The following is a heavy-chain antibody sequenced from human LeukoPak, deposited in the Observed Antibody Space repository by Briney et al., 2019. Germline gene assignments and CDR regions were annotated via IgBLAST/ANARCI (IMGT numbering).Heavy chain of an antibody. V-gene: IGHV3-23*01. CDR1: GFTFSSYA. Sequence: GGSLRLSCAASGFTFSSYAMSWVRQAPGKGLGWVSAISGSGGSTYYADSVKGRFTISRDNSKNTLYLQMNSLRAEDTAVYYCAKDRHYYDSSGQFDYWGQGTLVTVSS. J-gene: IGHJ4*02. CDR3: AKDRHYYDSSGQFDY. D-gene: IGHD3-22*01. CDR2: ISGSGGST.